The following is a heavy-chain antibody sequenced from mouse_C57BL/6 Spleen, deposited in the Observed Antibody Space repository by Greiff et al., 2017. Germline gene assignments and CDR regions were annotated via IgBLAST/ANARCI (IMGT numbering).Heavy chain of an antibody. CDR1: GYTFTDYY. V-gene: IGHV1-26*01. Sequence: VQLQQSGPELVKPGASVKISCKASGYTFTDYYMNWVKQSHGKSLEWIGDINPNNGGTSYNQKFKGKATLTVDKSSSTAYMELRSLTSEDSAVYYCVYYYGSSLNYWDYWGQGTTLTVSS. CDR3: VYYYGSSLNYWDY. J-gene: IGHJ2*01. CDR2: INPNNGGT. D-gene: IGHD1-1*01.